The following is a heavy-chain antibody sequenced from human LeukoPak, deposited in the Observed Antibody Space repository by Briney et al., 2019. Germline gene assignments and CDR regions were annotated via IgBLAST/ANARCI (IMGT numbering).Heavy chain of an antibody. CDR2: IYPGDSDT. V-gene: IGHV5-51*01. CDR3: ARWVNEDSGYDWDNRFDY. D-gene: IGHD5-12*01. CDR1: GYSFTSYW. Sequence: PGGSLRLSSKGSGYSFTSYWIGWVRQMPGKGLEWMGIIYPGDSDTRYSPSFQGQVTISADKSISTAYLQWSSLKASDTAMYYCARWVNEDSGYDWDNRFDYWGQGTLVTVSS. J-gene: IGHJ4*02.